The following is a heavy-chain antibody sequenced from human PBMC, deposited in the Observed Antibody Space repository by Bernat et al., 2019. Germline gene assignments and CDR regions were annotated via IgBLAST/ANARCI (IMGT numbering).Heavy chain of an antibody. CDR1: GGSISSSSYY. D-gene: IGHD6-13*01. Sequence: QLQLQESGPGLVKPSETLSLTCTVSGGSISSSSYYWSWIRQPPGKGLEWIGSIYYSGSTYYNASLKSRVTISVDTSKNQFSLKLSSVTAADTAVYYCARQRSSSWYSPFEYWGQGTLVTVSS. V-gene: IGHV4-39*01. CDR2: IYYSGST. J-gene: IGHJ4*02. CDR3: ARQRSSSWYSPFEY.